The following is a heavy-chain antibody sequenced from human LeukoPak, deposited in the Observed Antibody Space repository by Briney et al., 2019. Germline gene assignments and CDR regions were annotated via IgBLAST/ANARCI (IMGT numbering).Heavy chain of an antibody. CDR2: IRHDGSHK. V-gene: IGHV3-30*02. CDR3: AKDLGGSFYYFMDV. Sequence: GGSLRLSCAASGFPFRNYGMHWVRQAPGKGLEWVTFIRHDGSHKHDADSVKGRFTISRDNSKSTLYLQMNSLRTEDTAVYYCAKDLGGSFYYFMDVWGKGTTVTISS. CDR1: GFPFRNYG. J-gene: IGHJ6*03. D-gene: IGHD3-16*01.